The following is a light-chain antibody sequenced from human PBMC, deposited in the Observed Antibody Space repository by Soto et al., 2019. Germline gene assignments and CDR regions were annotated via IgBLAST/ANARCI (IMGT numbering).Light chain of an antibody. J-gene: IGKJ1*01. CDR1: ENIKNW. CDR2: DVS. V-gene: IGKV1-5*01. CDR3: QQYDVHPKT. Sequence: DVQMTQSPSTLAASVGDRVTITCRASENIKNWLDWYQQTPGKAPKVLISDVSRLETGVPSRFSGSGYGTDFTLTITSLQTDDFGTYHCQQYDVHPKTFGQGTKVDIK.